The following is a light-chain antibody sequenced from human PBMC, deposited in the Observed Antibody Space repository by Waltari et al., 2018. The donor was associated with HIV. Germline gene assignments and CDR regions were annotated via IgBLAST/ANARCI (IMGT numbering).Light chain of an antibody. CDR3: ISYTSGSTLYV. Sequence: QSALTQPASVSGSPGQSITTSCTGTSSDVGGYTYVSWYQQHPGRAPKVVVYEVSNRPSGISNRFSGSKSGNTASLTISGLQAEDEADYYCISYTSGSTLYVFGTGTKVTVL. V-gene: IGLV2-14*01. J-gene: IGLJ1*01. CDR2: EVS. CDR1: SSDVGGYTY.